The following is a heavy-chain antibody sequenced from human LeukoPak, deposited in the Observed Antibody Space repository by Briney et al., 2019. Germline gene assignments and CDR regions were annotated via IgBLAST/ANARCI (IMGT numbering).Heavy chain of an antibody. V-gene: IGHV3-23*01. CDR1: GFTFTSYW. D-gene: IGHD3-10*01. Sequence: GGSLRLSCAVSGFTFTSYWMSWVRQAPGEGLEWVSAISGSGGSTYYADSVKGRFTISRDNSKNTLYLQMNSLRAEDTAVYYCAKDFTMVRGWYFDYWGQGTLVTVSS. J-gene: IGHJ4*02. CDR2: ISGSGGST. CDR3: AKDFTMVRGWYFDY.